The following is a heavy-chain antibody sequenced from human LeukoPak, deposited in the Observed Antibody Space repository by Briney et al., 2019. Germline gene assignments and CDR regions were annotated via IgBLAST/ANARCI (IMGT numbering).Heavy chain of an antibody. CDR3: ASLEYSSSSSDY. CDR1: GGSISSSSYY. J-gene: IGHJ4*02. Sequence: SETLSLTCTVSGGSISSSSYYWDWIRQPPGKGLEWIGSIYYSGSTYYNPSLKSRVTISVDTSKNQFSLKLSSVTAADTAVYYCASLEYSSSSSDYWGQGTLVTVSS. V-gene: IGHV4-39*07. CDR2: IYYSGST. D-gene: IGHD6-6*01.